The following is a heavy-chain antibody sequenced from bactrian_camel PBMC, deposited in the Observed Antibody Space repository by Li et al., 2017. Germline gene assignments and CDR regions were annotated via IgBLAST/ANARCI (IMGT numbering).Heavy chain of an antibody. V-gene: IGHV3S40*01. J-gene: IGHJ4*01. CDR2: INSGGSTT. Sequence: QLVESGGGLVQPGGSLRLSCVASGFTFSSYGMSWVRQAPGKGLEWVSAINSGGSTTIYADSVKGRFTISRDNAKNTVFLQMNSLKSEDTALYYCTAVFDYWGQGTQVTVS. CDR1: GFTFSSYG. CDR3: TAVFDY.